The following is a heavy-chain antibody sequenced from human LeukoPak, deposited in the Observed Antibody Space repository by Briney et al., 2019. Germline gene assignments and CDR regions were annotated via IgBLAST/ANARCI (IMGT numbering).Heavy chain of an antibody. CDR1: GYTFTGYN. CDR2: INPNSGGT. CDR3: TKEGVEGY. V-gene: IGHV1-2*02. J-gene: IGHJ4*02. Sequence: ASVKVSCKASGYTFTGYNMHWVRQAPGQGLEWMGWINPNSGGTNYAQKFQGRVTMTRDTSINTAYMELGRLTSDDTVVYYCTKEGVEGYWGQGTLVTVSS.